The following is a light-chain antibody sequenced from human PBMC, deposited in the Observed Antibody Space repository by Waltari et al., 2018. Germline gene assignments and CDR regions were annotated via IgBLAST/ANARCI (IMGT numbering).Light chain of an antibody. CDR3: VVWDDSVKSRL. CDR2: KNS. CDR1: SFNIGNNY. V-gene: IGLV1-47*01. Sequence: QSVLTQPPSASGTPGLRVTISCSGNSFNIGNNYVYWYQQLPGTAAKLLLYKNSRRPSGVTYRIAGSKYGTSASLAISGVRAEDEADYYCVVWDDSVKSRLSGGGTKLTVL. J-gene: IGLJ3*02.